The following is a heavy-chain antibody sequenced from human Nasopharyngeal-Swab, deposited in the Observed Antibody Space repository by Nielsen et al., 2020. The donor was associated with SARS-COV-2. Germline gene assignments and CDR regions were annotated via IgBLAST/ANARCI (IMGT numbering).Heavy chain of an antibody. V-gene: IGHV3-23*01. Sequence: GESLKISCAASGFTFSSYAMSWVRQAPGKGLEWVSIISGGGDTTYYADSVNDRFTISRDNSKNTLYQQMNSLRVEDTALYYCAKAPYLRGLDVWGQGTTVTVSS. D-gene: IGHD2-21*01. CDR1: GFTFSSYA. J-gene: IGHJ6*02. CDR3: AKAPYLRGLDV. CDR2: ISGGGDTT.